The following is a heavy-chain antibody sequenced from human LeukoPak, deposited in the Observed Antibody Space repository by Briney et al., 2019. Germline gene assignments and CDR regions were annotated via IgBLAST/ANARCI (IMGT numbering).Heavy chain of an antibody. CDR1: GYTITNYA. J-gene: IGHJ4*02. V-gene: IGHV7-4-1*02. D-gene: IGHD2-2*01. CDR2: INTNTGNP. Sequence: GASVKVSCKASGYTITNYALNWVRQAPGQGLEWMGWINTNTGNPTYAQGFTGRFVFSLDTSVNTAYLQISSLKAEDTAIYYCARVQGYCSTTSCYPHYWGQGTLVTVSS. CDR3: ARVQGYCSTTSCYPHY.